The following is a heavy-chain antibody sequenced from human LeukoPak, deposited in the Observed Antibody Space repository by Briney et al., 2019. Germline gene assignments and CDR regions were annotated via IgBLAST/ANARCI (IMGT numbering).Heavy chain of an antibody. CDR3: ARRHCSGGSCYLDY. D-gene: IGHD2-15*01. CDR2: IFSGGST. J-gene: IGHJ4*02. Sequence: GGSLRLSCAASGFIVSRNTMTWVRQSPGKGLEWVSIIFSGGSTYYTDSVKGRFTLSRDNSKNTLYLQMNSLRAEDTAIYYCARRHCSGGSCYLDYWGQGSLVTVSS. CDR1: GFIVSRNT. V-gene: IGHV3-53*01.